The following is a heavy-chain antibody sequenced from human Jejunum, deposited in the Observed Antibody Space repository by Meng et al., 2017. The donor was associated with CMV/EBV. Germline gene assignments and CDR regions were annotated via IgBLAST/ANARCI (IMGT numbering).Heavy chain of an antibody. J-gene: IGHJ4*02. CDR2: VHYRGNA. CDR3: VAIVGLTFDF. Sequence: VSGGSVSGTSYYWSWIRPSPGKGLEWIGYVHYRGNAKYNPSLESRVSTSVDTSKNQFSLKLSSVTAADTAMYYCVAIVGLTFDFWGQGTLVTVSS. CDR1: GGSVSGTSYY. D-gene: IGHD1-26*01. V-gene: IGHV4-61*01.